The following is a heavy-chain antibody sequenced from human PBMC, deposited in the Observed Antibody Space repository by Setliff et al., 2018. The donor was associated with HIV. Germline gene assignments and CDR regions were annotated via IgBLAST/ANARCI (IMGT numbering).Heavy chain of an antibody. CDR2: IYTSGNT. J-gene: IGHJ4*02. CDR1: GGSFSSATYS. D-gene: IGHD3-10*01. V-gene: IGHV4-61*02. Sequence: PSETLSLTCTVSGGSFSSATYSWIWIRQPAGKGLEYIGLIYTSGNTRYNPSLKSRLSISVDTSKNQFSLKLSSVTAADTAVYYCAREGRRYYGSGSPYFDYWGQGTLGTVSS. CDR3: AREGRRYYGSGSPYFDY.